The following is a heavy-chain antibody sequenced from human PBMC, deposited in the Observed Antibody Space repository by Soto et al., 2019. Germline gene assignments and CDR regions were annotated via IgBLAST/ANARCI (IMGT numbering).Heavy chain of an antibody. CDR3: ARDRVFCSGGSCYSPPDYYYYMDV. Sequence: QVQLQESGPGLVKPSETLSLTCTVSGVSISSSYWSWIRQPPGKGLEWIGYIYNSGSTNYNPSLKSRVTISVDTSKNQVSLGLSSVTAADTAVYYCARDRVFCSGGSCYSPPDYYYYMDVWGKGTTVTVS. D-gene: IGHD2-15*01. J-gene: IGHJ6*03. V-gene: IGHV4-59*01. CDR1: GVSISSSY. CDR2: IYNSGST.